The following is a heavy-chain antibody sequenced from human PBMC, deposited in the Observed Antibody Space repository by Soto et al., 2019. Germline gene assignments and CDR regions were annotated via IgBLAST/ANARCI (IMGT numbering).Heavy chain of an antibody. CDR1: GGSISSGVYS. V-gene: IGHV4-30-2*01. CDR3: ARVPDY. J-gene: IGHJ4*02. CDR2: IYHSVST. Sequence: SETLSLTCAVSGGSISSGVYSWGWIRQPPGKGLEWIGYIYHSVSTYYNPSLKSRVTISVDRSKNQFSLRLSSVTAADTAVYYCARVPDYWGQGTLVTVSS.